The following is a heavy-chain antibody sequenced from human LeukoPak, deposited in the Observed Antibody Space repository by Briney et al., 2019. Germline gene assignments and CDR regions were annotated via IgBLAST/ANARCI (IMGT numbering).Heavy chain of an antibody. Sequence: GGAVRVSCVACGFTFRSYWMHWVRQAPAKGLVGVSRIRTDGTITTYADSVKGRFSISRYNAKNTLYLQVNSLRVEDTAVYYCAREGTGSYMDVWGKGTTVTVSS. V-gene: IGHV3-74*03. CDR1: GFTFRSYW. D-gene: IGHD1/OR15-1a*01. CDR2: IRTDGTIT. CDR3: AREGTGSYMDV. J-gene: IGHJ6*03.